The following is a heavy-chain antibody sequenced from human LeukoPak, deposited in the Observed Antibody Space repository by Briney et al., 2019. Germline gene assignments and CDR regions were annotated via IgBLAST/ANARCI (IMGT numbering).Heavy chain of an antibody. CDR1: GYSISSGYY. CDR3: ARIQEADWYFDL. V-gene: IGHV4-38-2*01. J-gene: IGHJ2*01. Sequence: SETLSLTCAVSGYSISSGYYWGWIRQPPGKGLEWIGSIYHSGSTYYNPSLKSRVTISVDTSKNQFSLKLSSVTAVDTAVYYCARIQEADWYFDLWGRGTLVTVSS. CDR2: IYHSGST.